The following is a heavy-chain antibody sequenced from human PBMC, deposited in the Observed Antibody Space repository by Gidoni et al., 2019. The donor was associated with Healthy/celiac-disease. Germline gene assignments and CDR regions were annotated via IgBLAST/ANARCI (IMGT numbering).Heavy chain of an antibody. J-gene: IGHJ1*01. V-gene: IGHV3-48*03. D-gene: IGHD2-15*01. CDR1: GFTFSSYE. Sequence: EVQLVESGGGLVQPGGSLRLSCAASGFTFSSYEMNWVRQAPGKGMEWVSYISSSGSTIYYADSVKGRFTISRDNAKNSLYLQMNSLRAEDTAVYYCARGCGGSCYSGGEHWGQGTLVTVSS. CDR2: ISSSGSTI. CDR3: ARGCGGSCYSGGEH.